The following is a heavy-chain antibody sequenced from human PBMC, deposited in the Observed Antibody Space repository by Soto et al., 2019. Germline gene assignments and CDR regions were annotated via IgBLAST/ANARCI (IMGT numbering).Heavy chain of an antibody. D-gene: IGHD1-26*01. V-gene: IGHV4-31*03. CDR2: IYYSGST. CDR3: ARDPSGSYSYYFDY. J-gene: IGHJ4*02. CDR1: GGSISSGGYY. Sequence: QVQLQESGPGLVKPSQTLSLTCTVSGGSISSGGYYWSWIRQHPGKGLEWIGYIYYSGSTYYNPSLKTRVTISVDTSKNQFALKLSSVTAADTAVYYCARDPSGSYSYYFDYWGQGTLVTVSS.